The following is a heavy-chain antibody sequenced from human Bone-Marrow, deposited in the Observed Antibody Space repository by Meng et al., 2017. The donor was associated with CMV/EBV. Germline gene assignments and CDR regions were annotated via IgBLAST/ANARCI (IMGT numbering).Heavy chain of an antibody. CDR2: ITPNSGGT. D-gene: IGHD3-10*01. CDR1: GYTFTGNGNY. V-gene: IGHV1-2*02. J-gene: IGHJ1*01. CDR3: ASEGVSH. Sequence: ASVKVSCKTSGYTFTGNGNYMHWVRQAPGQGLEWMGWITPNSGGTKNAQKFQGRVTMTRDTSINTIYLELSRLTSDDTAVYYCASEGVSHWGQGTLVTVSS.